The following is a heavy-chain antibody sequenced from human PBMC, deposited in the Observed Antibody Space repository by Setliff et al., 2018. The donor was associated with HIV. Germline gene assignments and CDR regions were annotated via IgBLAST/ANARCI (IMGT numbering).Heavy chain of an antibody. Sequence: SGGSLRLSCEASGFTFSSYWMSWVRQAPGKGLEWVANINQDASKKYYVDSVKGRFTISRDNAKNSLYLQMNSLRVEDTAIYYCARSSQWLVGGYFHHWGQGTLVTVSS. V-gene: IGHV3-7*03. CDR3: ARSSQWLVGGYFHH. CDR2: INQDASKK. D-gene: IGHD6-19*01. J-gene: IGHJ1*01. CDR1: GFTFSSYW.